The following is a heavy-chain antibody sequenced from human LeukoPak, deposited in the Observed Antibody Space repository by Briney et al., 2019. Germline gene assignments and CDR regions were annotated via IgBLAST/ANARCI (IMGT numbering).Heavy chain of an antibody. D-gene: IGHD3-10*01. CDR3: ARDQGGGVARFFDY. V-gene: IGHV3-7*01. Sequence: PGGSLRLSCAASGFTFSSYWMSWVRQAPGKGLEWVANIKQDGSEKYYVDSVKGRFTMSRDNAKNSLYLQMNSLRAEDTAVYYCARDQGGGVARFFDYWGQGTLVTVSS. J-gene: IGHJ4*02. CDR2: IKQDGSEK. CDR1: GFTFSSYW.